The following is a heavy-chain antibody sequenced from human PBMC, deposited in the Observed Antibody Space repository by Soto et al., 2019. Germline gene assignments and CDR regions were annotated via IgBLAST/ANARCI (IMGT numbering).Heavy chain of an antibody. CDR3: SPLGVYCSGGSYRRDNWFDP. Sequence: NPSETLSLTCTVSGGSISSSSYYWGWIRQPPGKGLEWIGSIYYSGSTYYNQSLKSRVTISVDTSKKQFSLKLSSVTAADTAVYFCSPLGVYCSGGSYRRDNWFDPWGQGTLVTVSS. J-gene: IGHJ5*02. D-gene: IGHD2-15*01. CDR2: IYYSGST. CDR1: GGSISSSSYY. V-gene: IGHV4-39*01.